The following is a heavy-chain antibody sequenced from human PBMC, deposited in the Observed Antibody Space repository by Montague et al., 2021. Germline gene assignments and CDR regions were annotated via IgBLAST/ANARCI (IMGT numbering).Heavy chain of an antibody. Sequence: SETLSLTCTVSRSLINSNYYWGWIRQPPGKGLEWMGSVSHGGGTYYNPSLKSRATISVDTTNNHFSLKLSSVTAADTAMYYCARERGRYYYMDIWGKGATITVSS. CDR1: RSLINSNYY. CDR3: ARERGRYYYMDI. V-gene: IGHV4-38-2*02. CDR2: VSHGGGT. J-gene: IGHJ6*03.